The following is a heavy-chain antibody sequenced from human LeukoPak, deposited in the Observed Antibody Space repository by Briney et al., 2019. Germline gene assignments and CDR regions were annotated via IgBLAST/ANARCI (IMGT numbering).Heavy chain of an antibody. CDR3: ARRRQFAFDI. J-gene: IGHJ3*02. V-gene: IGHV4-59*08. CDR1: GGSLNSHY. CDR2: IYSGGST. D-gene: IGHD6-19*01. Sequence: SETLSLTCTVSGGSLNSHYLNWIRQPPGKGLEWIGYIYSGGSTCYNPSLKSRVTISEDTPNTHFSLKVTSMPAAGTAVYYCARRRQFAFDIWGQGTMVTASS.